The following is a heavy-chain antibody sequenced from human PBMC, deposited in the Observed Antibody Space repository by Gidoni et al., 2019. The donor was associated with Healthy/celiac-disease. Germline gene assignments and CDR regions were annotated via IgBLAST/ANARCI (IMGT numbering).Heavy chain of an antibody. D-gene: IGHD1-26*01. V-gene: IGHV1-2*02. Sequence: QVQLVQSGAAVRKPGASVTVSCKASGYTFTGYYMHWVRQAPGPGLGCMGWINPNSGGTNEAQKFQGRVTMTRDTSISTAYMKLSRLGSDDTAVYYCAGVGATTFDYYGMDVWGQGTTVTVSS. CDR2: INPNSGGT. CDR3: AGVGATTFDYYGMDV. CDR1: GYTFTGYY. J-gene: IGHJ6*02.